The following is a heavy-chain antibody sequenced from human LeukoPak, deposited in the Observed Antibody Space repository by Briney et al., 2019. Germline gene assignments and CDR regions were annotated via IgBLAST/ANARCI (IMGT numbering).Heavy chain of an antibody. CDR3: AKEGSSGSVFDY. Sequence: GESLRLSCTASGFTFSSNEMNWVRQAPGKGLEWVSYISSSGSTTYYADSVKGRFTISRDNSKNTLYLQMNSLRAEDTAVYYCAKEGSSGSVFDYWGQGTLVTVSS. D-gene: IGHD6-19*01. CDR1: GFTFSSNE. V-gene: IGHV3-23*01. CDR2: ISSSGSTT. J-gene: IGHJ4*02.